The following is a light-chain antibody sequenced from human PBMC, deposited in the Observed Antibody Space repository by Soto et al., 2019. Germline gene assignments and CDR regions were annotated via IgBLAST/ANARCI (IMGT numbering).Light chain of an antibody. CDR2: GAS. CDR3: QQYDNWPPLT. J-gene: IGKJ4*01. CDR1: QSVSSN. Sequence: EIVMTQSPATLSLSPGERSTLSCRASQSVSSNLAWYQQKPGQAPRLLIYGASTRATSVPARFSGSGSGTEFTLTISTLQAEDFAVYYCQQYDNWPPLTFGGGTKVDIK. V-gene: IGKV3-15*01.